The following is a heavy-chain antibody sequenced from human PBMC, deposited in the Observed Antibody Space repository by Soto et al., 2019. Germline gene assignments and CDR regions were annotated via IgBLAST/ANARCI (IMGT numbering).Heavy chain of an antibody. CDR1: GYTFTGYY. CDR3: ARASIPVGATGYDY. V-gene: IGHV1-2*02. J-gene: IGHJ4*02. D-gene: IGHD1-26*01. CDR2: INPNSGGT. Sequence: VASVKVSCKASGYTFTGYYMHWVRQAPGQGLEWMGWINPNSGGTNYAQKFQGRVTMTRDMSISTAYMELSRLRSDDTAVYYCARASIPVGATGYDYWGQGTLVTVSS.